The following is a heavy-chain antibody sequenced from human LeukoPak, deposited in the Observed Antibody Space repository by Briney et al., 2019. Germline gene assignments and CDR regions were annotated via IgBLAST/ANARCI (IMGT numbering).Heavy chain of an antibody. CDR2: IIPIFGTA. CDR1: GGTFISYA. CDR3: ASQGAYYYDSIHFDY. J-gene: IGHJ4*02. Sequence: SVKVSCKASGGTFISYAISWVRQAPGQGLEWMGGIIPIFGTANYAQEFQGRVTITTDESTSTAYLELSSLRSEDTAVYYCASQGAYYYDSIHFDYWGQGTLVTVSS. D-gene: IGHD3-22*01. V-gene: IGHV1-69*05.